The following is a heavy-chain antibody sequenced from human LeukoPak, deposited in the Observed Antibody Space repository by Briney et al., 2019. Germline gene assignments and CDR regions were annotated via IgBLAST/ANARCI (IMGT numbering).Heavy chain of an antibody. Sequence: KPGGSLRLSCTVSGFTPSDHYMSWFRKSPGRGLEWIPWITSSGTTIDYADSVKGRFTISRDNTKNSIYLQMNSLRADDTAVYYCARDPDYGDPYWGQGTLVTVSS. CDR3: ARDPDYGDPY. J-gene: IGHJ4*02. V-gene: IGHV3-11*01. CDR2: ITSSGTTI. D-gene: IGHD4-17*01. CDR1: GFTPSDHY.